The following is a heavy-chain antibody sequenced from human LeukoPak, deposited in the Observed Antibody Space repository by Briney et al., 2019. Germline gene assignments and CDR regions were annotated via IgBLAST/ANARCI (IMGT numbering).Heavy chain of an antibody. D-gene: IGHD5-24*01. CDR2: IYSGGST. J-gene: IGHJ4*02. CDR3: ASAHKDGYNYLDY. Sequence: GGSLRLSCAASGFTVSSNYMSWVRQAPGKGLEWVSVIYSGGSTYYADSVKGRFTISRDNSKNTLYLQMNSLRAEDTAVYYCASAHKDGYNYLDYWGQGTLVTVSS. V-gene: IGHV3-53*01. CDR1: GFTVSSNY.